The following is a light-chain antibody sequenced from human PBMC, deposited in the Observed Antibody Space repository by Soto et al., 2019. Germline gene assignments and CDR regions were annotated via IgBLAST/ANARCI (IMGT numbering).Light chain of an antibody. CDR1: SSDVGGYNY. V-gene: IGLV2-14*03. CDR3: CSYTTTSTFV. CDR2: EVF. Sequence: QSVLTQPASVSGSPGQSITISCTGTSSDVGGYNYVSWYQQHPGKVPKLMIYEVFRRPSGISDRLSGSKSGNTASLTISGLQAEDEADYYCCSYTTTSTFVFGGGTKVTVL. J-gene: IGLJ2*01.